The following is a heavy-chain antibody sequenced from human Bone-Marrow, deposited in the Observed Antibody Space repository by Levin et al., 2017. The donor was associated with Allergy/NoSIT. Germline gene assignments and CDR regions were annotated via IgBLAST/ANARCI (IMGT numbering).Heavy chain of an antibody. CDR3: ARAPGGICSSTSCYTGRDYYYGMDV. V-gene: IGHV1-8*01. D-gene: IGHD2-2*02. J-gene: IGHJ6*02. Sequence: ASVKVSCKASGYTFTSYDINWVRQATGQGLEWMGWMNPNSGNTGYAQKFQGRVTMTRNTSISTAYMELSSLRSEDTAVYYCARAPGGICSSTSCYTGRDYYYGMDVWGQGTTVTVSS. CDR1: GYTFTSYD. CDR2: MNPNSGNT.